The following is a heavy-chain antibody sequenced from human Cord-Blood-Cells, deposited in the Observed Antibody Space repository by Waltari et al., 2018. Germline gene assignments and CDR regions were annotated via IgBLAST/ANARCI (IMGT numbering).Heavy chain of an antibody. CDR2: ISAYNGNT. J-gene: IGHJ3*02. Sequence: QVQLVQSGAEVKKPGASVKVSCKASGYTFTSYGLSWVRPAPGQGLEWMGLISAYNGNTNYAQKLQGRVTMTTDTSTSTAYMELRSLRSDDTAVYYCARERELPERGAFDIWGQGTMVTVSS. CDR3: ARERELPERGAFDI. D-gene: IGHD1-26*01. CDR1: GYTFTSYG. V-gene: IGHV1-18*01.